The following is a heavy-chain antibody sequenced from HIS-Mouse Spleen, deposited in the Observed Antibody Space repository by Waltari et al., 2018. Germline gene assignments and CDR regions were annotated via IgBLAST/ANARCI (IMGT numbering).Heavy chain of an antibody. V-gene: IGHV4-39*07. D-gene: IGHD6-13*01. Sequence: QLQLQESGPGLVKPSETLSLTCTVSGGSISSSSYYWGWIRQPPGKGLEWIGRIYYSGSTYYNPSRKSRVSISVDTSQDQFSLKLSSVTAADTAVYYWAREIPYSSSWYDWYFDLWGRGTLVTVSS. CDR3: AREIPYSSSWYDWYFDL. CDR2: IYYSGST. J-gene: IGHJ2*01. CDR1: GGSISSSSYY.